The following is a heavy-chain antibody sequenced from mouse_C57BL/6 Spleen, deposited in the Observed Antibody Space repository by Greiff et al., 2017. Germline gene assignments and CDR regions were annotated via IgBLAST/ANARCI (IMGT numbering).Heavy chain of an antibody. J-gene: IGHJ3*01. Sequence: LQESGPGLVQPSQSLSITCTVSGFSLTSYGVHWVRQSPGKGLEWLGVIWSGGSTDYNAAFISRLSISKDNSKSQVFFKMNSLQDDDTAIYYCARNSGHSNYEAWFAYWGQGTLVTVSA. V-gene: IGHV2-2*01. CDR1: GFSLTSYG. D-gene: IGHD2-5*01. CDR2: IWSGGST. CDR3: ARNSGHSNYEAWFAY.